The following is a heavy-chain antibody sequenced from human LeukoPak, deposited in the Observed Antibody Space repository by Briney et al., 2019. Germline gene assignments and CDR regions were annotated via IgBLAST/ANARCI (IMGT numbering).Heavy chain of an antibody. CDR3: AKELSGGWPFDY. V-gene: IGHV3-23*01. J-gene: IGHJ4*02. Sequence: GGSLRLSCAASGFTFSSYAMSWVRQAPGKGLEWISGLSGSGGNTIYADSVKGRFTISRDNSKNTMFLQMNSLRAEDTAVYYCAKELSGGWPFDYWGQGALVTVSS. CDR2: LSGSGGNT. D-gene: IGHD6-19*01. CDR1: GFTFSSYA.